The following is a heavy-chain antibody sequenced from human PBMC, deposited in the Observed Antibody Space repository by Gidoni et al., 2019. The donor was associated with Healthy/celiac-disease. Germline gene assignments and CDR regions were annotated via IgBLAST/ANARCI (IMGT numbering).Heavy chain of an antibody. D-gene: IGHD6-19*01. J-gene: IGHJ6*02. CDR2: ISAYNGNT. Sequence: QVQLVQSGAEVKKPGASVKVSCKASGYTVTSYGISWVGQAPGQGLEWMGWISAYNGNTNYAQKLQGRVTMTTDTSTSTAYMELRSLRSDDTAVYYCARDRKSSGWWDLHVVSDPDYYYYGMDVWGQGTTVTVSS. V-gene: IGHV1-18*04. CDR3: ARDRKSSGWWDLHVVSDPDYYYYGMDV. CDR1: GYTVTSYG.